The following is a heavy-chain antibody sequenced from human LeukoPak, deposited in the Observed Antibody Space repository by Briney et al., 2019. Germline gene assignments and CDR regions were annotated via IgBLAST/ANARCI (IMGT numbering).Heavy chain of an antibody. V-gene: IGHV1-46*01. CDR3: ARKEWVEGYYDSSGYYYFGY. D-gene: IGHD3-22*01. J-gene: IGHJ4*02. Sequence: ASVTVFCKASGYTFTSYYMHWVRQAPGQGLEWMGIINPSGGSTSYAQKFQGRVTMTRDTSTSTVYMELSSLRSEDTAVYYCARKEWVEGYYDSSGYYYFGYWGQGTLVTVSS. CDR2: INPSGGST. CDR1: GYTFTSYY.